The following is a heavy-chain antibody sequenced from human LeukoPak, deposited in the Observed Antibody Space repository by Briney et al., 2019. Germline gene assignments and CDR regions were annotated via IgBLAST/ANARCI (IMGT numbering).Heavy chain of an antibody. J-gene: IGHJ5*02. D-gene: IGHD3-3*01. CDR1: GNSISSYY. Sequence: SETLSLTCTVSGNSISSYYWSWIRQPAGKGLEWIGRIYTSGSTNYNPSLKSRVTMSVDTSKNQFSLKLSSVTAADTAVYYCARFTRVTIFGVVPRSNWFDRWGQGTLVTVSS. V-gene: IGHV4-4*07. CDR3: ARFTRVTIFGVVPRSNWFDR. CDR2: IYTSGST.